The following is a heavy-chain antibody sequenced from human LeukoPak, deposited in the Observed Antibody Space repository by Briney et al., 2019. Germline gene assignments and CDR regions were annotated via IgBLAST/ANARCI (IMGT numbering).Heavy chain of an antibody. J-gene: IGHJ4*02. CDR3: AKATGYSSGSVDY. CDR2: ISWNSGSI. CDR1: GFTFDDYA. D-gene: IGHD5-18*01. V-gene: IGHV3-9*03. Sequence: GGSLRLSCAASGFTFDDYAMHWVRQGPGKGPEWVSGISWNSGSIGYADAVKGRFTISRDNAKNSLYLEMNSLRAEDMAFYYCAKATGYSSGSVDYWGQGTLVTVSS.